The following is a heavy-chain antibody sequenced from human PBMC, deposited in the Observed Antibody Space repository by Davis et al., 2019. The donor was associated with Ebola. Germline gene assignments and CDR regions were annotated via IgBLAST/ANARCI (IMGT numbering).Heavy chain of an antibody. CDR2: ISAYNGNT. CDR1: GYTFTSYG. D-gene: IGHD6-13*01. Sequence: AASVKVSCKASGYTFTSYGISWVRQAPGQGLEWMGWISAYNGNTNYAQKFQGRVTMTRDTSISTAYMELSRLRSDDTAVYYCARGSSSPYWGQGTLVTVSS. CDR3: ARGSSSPY. V-gene: IGHV1-18*01. J-gene: IGHJ4*02.